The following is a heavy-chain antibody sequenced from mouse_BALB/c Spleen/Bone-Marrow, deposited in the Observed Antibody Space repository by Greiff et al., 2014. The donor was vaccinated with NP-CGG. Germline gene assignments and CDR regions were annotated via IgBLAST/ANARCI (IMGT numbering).Heavy chain of an antibody. CDR1: GFTLSSFG. CDR3: ARSSYGYDRQAYFFDY. V-gene: IGHV5-17*02. CDR2: ISSGSSTI. Sequence: DVKLVESGGGLVQPGGSRKLSCAASGFTLSSFGMHWVRQAPEKGLEWVAYISSGSSTIYYADTVKGRFTISRDNPKNTLFLQMTSLRSEDTAMYYCARSSYGYDRQAYFFDYWGQGTTLTVSS. D-gene: IGHD2-2*01. J-gene: IGHJ2*01.